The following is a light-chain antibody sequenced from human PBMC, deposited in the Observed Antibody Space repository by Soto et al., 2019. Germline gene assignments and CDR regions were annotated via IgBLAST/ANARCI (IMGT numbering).Light chain of an antibody. CDR1: QNIRSNY. CDR2: GAI. Sequence: EIVLTQSPGTLSLSPGQRGTLSCRASQNIRSNYVAWFQQKPGQPPRLLIYGAINRASGIPDRFSGSGSGTEFTLTISSLEPEDFAVYYCQQYGDSPLFGPGTKVDIK. V-gene: IGKV3-20*01. J-gene: IGKJ3*01. CDR3: QQYGDSPL.